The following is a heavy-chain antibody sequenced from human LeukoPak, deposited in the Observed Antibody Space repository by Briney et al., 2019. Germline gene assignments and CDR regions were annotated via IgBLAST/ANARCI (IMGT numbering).Heavy chain of an antibody. CDR2: ISWNSGSI. V-gene: IGHV3-9*01. J-gene: IGHJ4*02. CDR3: AKEFTIFGVSSPFDY. D-gene: IGHD3-3*01. CDR1: GFTFDAYA. Sequence: GGSLRLSCAASGFTFDAYAMHWVRQAPGKGLEWVSGISWNSGSIGYADSVKGRFTISRDNAKNSLYLQMNSLRAEDTALYYCAKEFTIFGVSSPFDYWGQGTLVTVSS.